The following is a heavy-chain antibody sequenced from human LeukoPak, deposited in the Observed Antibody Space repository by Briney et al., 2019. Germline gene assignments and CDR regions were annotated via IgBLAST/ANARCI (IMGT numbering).Heavy chain of an antibody. CDR1: GFTFSSYA. D-gene: IGHD3-16*02. CDR3: ARVGLSEFYFDY. J-gene: IGHJ4*02. V-gene: IGHV3-30-3*01. Sequence: GGSLRLSCAASGFTFSSYAMHWVRQAPGKGLEWVAVISYDGSNKYYADSVKGRFTISRDNSKNTLYLQMNSLRAEDTAVYYCARVGLSEFYFDYWGQGTLVTVSS. CDR2: ISYDGSNK.